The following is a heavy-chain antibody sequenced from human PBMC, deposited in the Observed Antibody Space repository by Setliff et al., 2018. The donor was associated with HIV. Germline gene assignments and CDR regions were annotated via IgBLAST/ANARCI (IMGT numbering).Heavy chain of an antibody. CDR3: ATDPGYSSTWYSESFQH. D-gene: IGHD6-13*01. Sequence: ASVKVSCKASGYTFTTYAIFWVRQAPGQRLEWMGWINEASGNTKCSQKFQGRLTMTEDTSTDTAYMELSSLRSDDTAMYYCATDPGYSSTWYSESFQHWGQGTVVTVSS. CDR1: GYTFTTYA. J-gene: IGHJ1*01. V-gene: IGHV1-3*01. CDR2: INEASGNT.